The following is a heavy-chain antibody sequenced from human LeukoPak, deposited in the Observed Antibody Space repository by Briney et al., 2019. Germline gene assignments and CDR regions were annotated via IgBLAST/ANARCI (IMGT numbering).Heavy chain of an antibody. Sequence: AGSLRLSCAASGFTFSTYWMSWVRQAPGKGLEWVANIKQDGSEKYYVDSVKGRFTISRDNAKSSLHLQMNSLRAEDTAVYDCARDPPWYFDLWGRGALVTVSS. CDR2: IKQDGSEK. CDR1: GFTFSTYW. J-gene: IGHJ2*01. CDR3: ARDPPWYFDL. V-gene: IGHV3-7*01.